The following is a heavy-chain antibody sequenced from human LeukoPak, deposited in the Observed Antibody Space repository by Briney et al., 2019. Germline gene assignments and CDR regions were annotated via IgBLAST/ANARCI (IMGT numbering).Heavy chain of an antibody. V-gene: IGHV3-66*01. Sequence: PGGSLRLSCVTSGFTVSSNYMNWVRQAPGKGLEWVSVIFGGGSGNTYYADSVKGRFAISRDNSKNTLYLQMNSLRAEDTAVYYCAREAHYGSGSNYYYYGMDVWGQGTTVTVSS. J-gene: IGHJ6*02. CDR1: GFTVSSNY. CDR2: IFGGGSGNT. CDR3: AREAHYGSGSNYYYYGMDV. D-gene: IGHD3-10*01.